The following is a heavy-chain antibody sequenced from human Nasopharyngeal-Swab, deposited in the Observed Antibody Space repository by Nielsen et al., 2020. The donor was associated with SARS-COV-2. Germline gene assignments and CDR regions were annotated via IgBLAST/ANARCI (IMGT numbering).Heavy chain of an antibody. D-gene: IGHD1-1*01. V-gene: IGHV3-21*01. Sequence: AGSLTLSCAASGFTFSSYSMNWVRQAPAKGLEWVSSISSSSSYIYYADSVKGRFTISRDNAKNSLYLQMNSLRAEDTAVYYCARNPQYNWNDGVFDYWGQGTLVTVSS. CDR1: GFTFSSYS. CDR2: ISSSSSYI. J-gene: IGHJ4*02. CDR3: ARNPQYNWNDGVFDY.